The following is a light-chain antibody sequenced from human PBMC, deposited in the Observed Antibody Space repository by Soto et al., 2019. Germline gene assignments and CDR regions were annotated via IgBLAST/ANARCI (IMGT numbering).Light chain of an antibody. J-gene: IGKJ4*01. CDR2: AAT. V-gene: IGKV1-12*01. CDR3: QQSSDFPLT. Sequence: IQMTQSPSSVSASVGDRFTITCRASQGISSWLAWYQQKPGKAPKLLIYAATILQSGVPSRFSGSESGTDFSLTISSLQPEDFATYFCQQSSDFPLTFGGGTKVDIK. CDR1: QGISSW.